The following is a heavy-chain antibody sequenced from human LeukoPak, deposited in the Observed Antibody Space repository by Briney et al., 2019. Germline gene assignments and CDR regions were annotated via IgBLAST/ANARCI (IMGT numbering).Heavy chain of an antibody. CDR3: ATTYGSGSYPSAAFDI. J-gene: IGHJ3*02. Sequence: GASAKVSCKASGYTFTSYYMHWVRQAPGQGLEWMGIINPSGGSTSYAQKFQGRVTMTRDTSTSTVYMELSSLRSEDTAVYYCATTYGSGSYPSAAFDIWGQGTMVTVSS. CDR2: INPSGGST. D-gene: IGHD3-10*01. V-gene: IGHV1-46*01. CDR1: GYTFTSYY.